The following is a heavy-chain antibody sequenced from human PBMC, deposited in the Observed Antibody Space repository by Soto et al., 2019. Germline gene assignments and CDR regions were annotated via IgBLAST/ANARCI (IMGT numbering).Heavy chain of an antibody. CDR1: GFTFSSYA. J-gene: IGHJ4*02. Sequence: EVQLLESGGGLVQPGGSLRLSCAASGFTFSSYAMSWVSQAPGKGLEWVSAISGSGGSTYYADSVKGRFTISRDNSKNTLYLQMNSLRAEDTAVYYCAKESARAVMVYASHLDYWGQGTLVTVSS. CDR2: ISGSGGST. CDR3: AKESARAVMVYASHLDY. D-gene: IGHD2-8*01. V-gene: IGHV3-23*01.